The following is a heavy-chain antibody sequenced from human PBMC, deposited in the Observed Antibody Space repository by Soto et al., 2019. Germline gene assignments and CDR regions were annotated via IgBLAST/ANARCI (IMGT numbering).Heavy chain of an antibody. D-gene: IGHD6-19*01. J-gene: IGHJ4*02. CDR2: IYTSGST. CDR1: GYIISGGYY. Sequence: PSETLSLTCTVCGYIISGGYYWSWIRQPAGKGLEWIGRIYTSGSTNYNPSLKSRVTMSVDTSKNQFSLKLSSVTAADTAVYYCVGGQWLVGYFDYWGQGTLVTVSS. CDR3: VGGQWLVGYFDY. V-gene: IGHV4-4*07.